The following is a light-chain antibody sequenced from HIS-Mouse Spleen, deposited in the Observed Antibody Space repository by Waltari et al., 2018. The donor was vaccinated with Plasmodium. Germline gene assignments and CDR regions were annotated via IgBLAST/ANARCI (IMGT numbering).Light chain of an antibody. Sequence: DIQMTQSPSSLSASVGDRVPITFRASQSISSYLNCYQQNPGKAPKLLIYAASRLQSGVPSRFSGSRSGTDFTLTISSLQPEDFATYYCQQSYSTPPTFGGGTKVEIK. V-gene: IGKV1-39*01. J-gene: IGKJ4*01. CDR2: AAS. CDR1: QSISSY. CDR3: QQSYSTPPT.